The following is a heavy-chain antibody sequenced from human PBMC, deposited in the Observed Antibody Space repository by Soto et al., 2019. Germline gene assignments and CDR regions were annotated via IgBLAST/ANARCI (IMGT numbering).Heavy chain of an antibody. Sequence: GESLKISCAASGFTFSGSAMHWVRQASGKGLEWVGRIRSKANSYATAYAASVKGRFTISRDDSKNTAYLQMNSLKTEDTAVYYCTSPATDRDAFDIWGQGTMVT. CDR1: GFTFSGSA. D-gene: IGHD1-26*01. CDR2: IRSKANSYAT. CDR3: TSPATDRDAFDI. J-gene: IGHJ3*02. V-gene: IGHV3-73*01.